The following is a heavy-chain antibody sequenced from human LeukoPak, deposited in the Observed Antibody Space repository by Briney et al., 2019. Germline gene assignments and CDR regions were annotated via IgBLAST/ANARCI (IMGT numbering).Heavy chain of an antibody. Sequence: SETLSLTCAVYGGSFSGYYWSWIRQPPGKGLEWIGEINHSGSTNYNPSLKSRVTISVDTSKNQFSLKLSSVTAADTAVYYCARGTAGGYNYYYYYYGMDVWGQGTTVTVSS. CDR1: GGSFSGYY. D-gene: IGHD5-24*01. CDR2: INHSGST. V-gene: IGHV4-34*01. J-gene: IGHJ6*02. CDR3: ARGTAGGYNYYYYYYGMDV.